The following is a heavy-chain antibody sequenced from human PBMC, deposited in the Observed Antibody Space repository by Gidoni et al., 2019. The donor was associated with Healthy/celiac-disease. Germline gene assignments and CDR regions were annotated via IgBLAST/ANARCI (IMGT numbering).Heavy chain of an antibody. CDR3: SRSLVVASSNWFDP. Sequence: EVQLVQSGAEVKQPGESLRLSCKGSGYSFTSYWISWVRQMPGKGREWMGRIDPSDSYTNYSPSFQGQVTISADKSISTAYLQWSSLKASDTAMYYCSRSLVVASSNWFDPWGQGTLVTVSS. D-gene: IGHD3-22*01. V-gene: IGHV5-10-1*03. J-gene: IGHJ5*02. CDR2: IDPSDSYT. CDR1: GYSFTSYW.